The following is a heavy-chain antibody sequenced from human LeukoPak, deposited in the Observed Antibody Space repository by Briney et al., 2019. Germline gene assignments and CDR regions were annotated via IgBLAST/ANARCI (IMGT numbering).Heavy chain of an antibody. D-gene: IGHD3-9*01. CDR3: AKVGILTGYYGWIDY. CDR2: ISGSGGST. Sequence: GGSLRLSCAASGFTFSNHAMNWVRQAPGKGLEWVSIISGSGGSTYYADSVKGRFTISRDNSKNTLYLQMNSLRAEDTAVYYCAKVGILTGYYGWIDYWGQGTLVTVSS. CDR1: GFTFSNHA. J-gene: IGHJ4*02. V-gene: IGHV3-23*01.